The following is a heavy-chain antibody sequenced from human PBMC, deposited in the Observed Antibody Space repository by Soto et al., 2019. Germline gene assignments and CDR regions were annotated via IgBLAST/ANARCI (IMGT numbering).Heavy chain of an antibody. V-gene: IGHV1-69*06. Sequence: QVQLVQSGAEVKKPGSSVKVSCKASGGTFSSYAISWVRQAPGQGLESRGGIIPIFRTANYAQKFQGRVTINADKSTSTAYMELSSLRSEDTAVYYCAKNGGYCSGGSCYSYYYYGMDVWGQGTTVTVSS. CDR2: IIPIFRTA. CDR3: AKNGGYCSGGSCYSYYYYGMDV. J-gene: IGHJ6*02. CDR1: GGTFSSYA. D-gene: IGHD2-15*01.